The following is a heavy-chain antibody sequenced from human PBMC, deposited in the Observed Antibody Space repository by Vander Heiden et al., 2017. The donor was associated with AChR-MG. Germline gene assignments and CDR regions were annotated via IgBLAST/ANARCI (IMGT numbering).Heavy chain of an antibody. CDR2: IIPIFSTA. CDR3: ARVYHYDSSGDDAFDI. J-gene: IGHJ3*02. Sequence: VQLVQSGAEVKKPGSSVKVSCKASGGTFSSYAISWGRQAPGQGLEWMGGIIPIFSTANYAQKFQGRVTITADKSTSTAYMELSSLRSEDTAVYYCARVYHYDSSGDDAFDIWGQGTMVTVSS. V-gene: IGHV1-69*06. CDR1: GGTFSSYA. D-gene: IGHD3-22*01.